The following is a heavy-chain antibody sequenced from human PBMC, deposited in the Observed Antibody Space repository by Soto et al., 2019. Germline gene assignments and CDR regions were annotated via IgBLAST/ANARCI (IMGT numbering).Heavy chain of an antibody. Sequence: PGGSLRLSCAASGLSFSDYYMHWVRQAPGMGLEWVARIKNKLNSYTVEYAASLEGRFTISRDDSKNSVYLQMNSLKTEDTAVYFCARARRGYPPDEWGQGTLVTVSS. CDR1: GLSFSDYY. J-gene: IGHJ4*02. CDR3: ARARRGYPPDE. D-gene: IGHD3-22*01. V-gene: IGHV3-72*01. CDR2: IKNKLNSYTV.